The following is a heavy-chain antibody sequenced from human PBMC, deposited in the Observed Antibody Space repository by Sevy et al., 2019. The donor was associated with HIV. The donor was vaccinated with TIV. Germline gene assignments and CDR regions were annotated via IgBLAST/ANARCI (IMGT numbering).Heavy chain of an antibody. Sequence: ASVKVSCKVSGYTLTELSMHWVRQAPGKGLEWMGGFDPEDGETIYAQKFQGRVTMTEDTSTDTAYMELSSLRSEDTAVYYCATGGSIAVAGTGIYYFDYRGQGTLVTVSS. CDR3: ATGGSIAVAGTGIYYFDY. D-gene: IGHD6-19*01. J-gene: IGHJ4*02. V-gene: IGHV1-24*01. CDR1: GYTLTELS. CDR2: FDPEDGET.